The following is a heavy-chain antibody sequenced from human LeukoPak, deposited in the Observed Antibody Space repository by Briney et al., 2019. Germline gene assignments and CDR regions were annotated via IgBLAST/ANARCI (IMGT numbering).Heavy chain of an antibody. CDR3: ARGGGRPPTTPFATGSFPSLAGGTFDY. CDR1: GGFLSGYH. J-gene: IGHJ4*02. D-gene: IGHD3-10*01. V-gene: IGHV4-34*01. CDR2: INHSGST. Sequence: PSETLSLTCAVYGGFLSGYHWSGLRQPPGKGVEGIGDINHSGSTHYIPSLTSRVTISVDSSKNQFSLKLSSVAAADTAVCYCARGGGRPPTTPFATGSFPSLAGGTFDYWGERTLVTVSS.